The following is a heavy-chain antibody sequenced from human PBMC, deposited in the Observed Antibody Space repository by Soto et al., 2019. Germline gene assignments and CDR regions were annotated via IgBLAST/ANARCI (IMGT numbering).Heavy chain of an antibody. V-gene: IGHV5-51*01. CDR3: ARLKGELLHYYYYYMDV. J-gene: IGHJ6*03. CDR2: IYPGDSDT. CDR1: GYSFTSYW. D-gene: IGHD1-26*01. Sequence: PGESLKISCKGSGYSFTSYWIGWVRQMPGKGLEWMGIIYPGDSDTRYSPSFQGQVTISADKSISTAYLQWSSLKASDTAMYYCARLKGELLHYYYYYMDVWGKGTTVTVSS.